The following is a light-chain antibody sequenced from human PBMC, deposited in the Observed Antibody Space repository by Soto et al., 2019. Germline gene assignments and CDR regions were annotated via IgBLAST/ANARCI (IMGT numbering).Light chain of an antibody. CDR3: QVWDSSTARV. CDR2: RDC. Sequence: SYELTQPLSVSVALGQTARITCGGNNIGSKNVHWYQQKPGQAPVLVIYRDCNRPSGIPERFSGSNSGNTATLTISRAQAGDEADYYCQVWDSSTARVFGGGTKLTVL. J-gene: IGLJ3*02. V-gene: IGLV3-9*01. CDR1: NIGSKN.